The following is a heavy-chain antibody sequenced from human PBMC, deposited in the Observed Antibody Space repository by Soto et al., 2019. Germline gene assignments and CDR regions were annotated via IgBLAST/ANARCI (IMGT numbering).Heavy chain of an antibody. CDR2: ISSTSSTI. Sequence: GGSLRLSCAASGFTFSSHSMNWVRQAPGQGLEWISYISSTSSTIYYADSVEGRFTISRDNAKNSLYLQMNGLRDEDTAVYYCARPEYSSSSYGMDVWGQGTTVTVSS. D-gene: IGHD6-6*01. J-gene: IGHJ6*02. CDR3: ARPEYSSSSYGMDV. CDR1: GFTFSSHS. V-gene: IGHV3-48*02.